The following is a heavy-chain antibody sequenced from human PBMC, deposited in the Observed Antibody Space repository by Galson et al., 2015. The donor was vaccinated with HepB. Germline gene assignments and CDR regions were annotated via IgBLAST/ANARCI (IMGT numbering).Heavy chain of an antibody. CDR3: AAKGYSYDGSGYYGGYFDY. D-gene: IGHD3-22*01. Sequence: SLRLSCAASEFTFTNAWVSWVRQAPGKGLEWVGRLKSKIDGGTTDYAAPVKGRFTISRDDSKNTVYLQVNSLKTEDTAVYYCAAKGYSYDGSGYYGGYFDYWGRGTLVAVSS. J-gene: IGHJ4*02. CDR1: EFTFTNAW. CDR2: LKSKIDGGTT. V-gene: IGHV3-15*01.